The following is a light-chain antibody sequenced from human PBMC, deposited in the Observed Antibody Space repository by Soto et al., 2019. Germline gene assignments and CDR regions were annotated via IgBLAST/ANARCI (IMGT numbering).Light chain of an antibody. V-gene: IGKV3-15*01. J-gene: IGKJ3*01. CDR1: QSVYNN. CDR2: GAS. Sequence: EIAMTQSPATLSVSPGERATLSCRASQSVYNNLAWYQQKPGQAPRLLVYGASTRATGIPARFSGSGSGAEFTLTISSLKSEDFAVYFCQQYNNWPPVTFGPGTKVDIK. CDR3: QQYNNWPPVT.